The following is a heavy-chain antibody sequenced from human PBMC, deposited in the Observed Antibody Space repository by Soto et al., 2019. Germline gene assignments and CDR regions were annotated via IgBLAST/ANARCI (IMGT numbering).Heavy chain of an antibody. D-gene: IGHD2-15*01. Sequence: PSETLSLTCTVSVGSISSGGYYWSWIRQHPGKGLEWIGYIYYSGSTYYNPSLKSGVTISVDTSKNQFTLMLMSVTAADTAVYYCARGDRLGGTGYPPWFDPWGQGTLVTVSS. CDR3: ARGDRLGGTGYPPWFDP. CDR1: VGSISSGGYY. CDR2: IYYSGST. V-gene: IGHV4-31*03. J-gene: IGHJ5*02.